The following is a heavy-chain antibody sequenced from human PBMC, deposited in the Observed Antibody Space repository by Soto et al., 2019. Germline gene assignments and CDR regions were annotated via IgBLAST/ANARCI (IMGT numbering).Heavy chain of an antibody. CDR3: AGLYHYDSSGYYDY. Sequence: ASLKVSCKASGNSFTTYYMHWVRQAPGQGLEWMGIINPSGGRTTYAQKFQGRVTMTRDTSTSTFHMELSSLTSEDTAVYYCAGLYHYDSSGYYDYWGQGTLVTVSS. CDR2: INPSGGRT. J-gene: IGHJ4*02. D-gene: IGHD3-22*01. CDR1: GNSFTTYY. V-gene: IGHV1-46*01.